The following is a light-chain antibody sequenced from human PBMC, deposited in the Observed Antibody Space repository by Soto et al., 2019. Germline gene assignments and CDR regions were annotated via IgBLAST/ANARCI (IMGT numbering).Light chain of an antibody. CDR1: QSVSSSY. Sequence: EIVLTQSPGTLSLSPGERATLSCRASQSVSSSYLAWYQQKPGQAPRLLIYGASSRATGIPDRFSGSGSGTDFTLTISRLEPEDLAVYDCQQYGSSPPFTFGPGTKVYIK. V-gene: IGKV3-20*01. J-gene: IGKJ3*01. CDR3: QQYGSSPPFT. CDR2: GAS.